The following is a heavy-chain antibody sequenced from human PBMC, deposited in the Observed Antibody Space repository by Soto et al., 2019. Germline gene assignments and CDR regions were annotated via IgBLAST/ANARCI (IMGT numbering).Heavy chain of an antibody. Sequence: QVQLVESGGGMVQPGRSLRLSCAASKFTFSSYSMHWVRQAPGKGLEWVAVISYNGTNKFYADSVKGRFTISRDNSKSIVYLQLNRLIAEDTAVYYCARTALRGPITASGDFDPWGQGTLVIVSS. D-gene: IGHD3-10*01. CDR1: KFTFSSYS. CDR2: ISYNGTNK. V-gene: IGHV3-30-3*01. J-gene: IGHJ5*02. CDR3: ARTALRGPITASGDFDP.